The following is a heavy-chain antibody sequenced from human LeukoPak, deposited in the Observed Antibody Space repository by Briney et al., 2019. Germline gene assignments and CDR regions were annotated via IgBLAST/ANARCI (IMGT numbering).Heavy chain of an antibody. Sequence: ASVKVSCKASGHTFTGYYMHWVRQAPGQGLEWMGWINPNSGGTNYAQKFQGRVTMTRDTSISTAYMELSRLRSDDTAVYYCARDYYYGSGSYYIYFDYWGQGTLVTVSS. CDR3: ARDYYYGSGSYYIYFDY. CDR1: GHTFTGYY. D-gene: IGHD3-10*01. CDR2: INPNSGGT. V-gene: IGHV1-2*02. J-gene: IGHJ4*02.